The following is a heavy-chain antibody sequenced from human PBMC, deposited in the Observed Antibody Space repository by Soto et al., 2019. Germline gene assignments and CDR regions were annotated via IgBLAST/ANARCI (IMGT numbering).Heavy chain of an antibody. D-gene: IGHD6-6*01. CDR3: ARDSARLEYYYYGMDV. V-gene: IGHV3-33*01. CDR1: GFTFSSYG. J-gene: IGHJ6*02. Sequence: QVQLVESGGGVVQPGRSLRLSCAASGFTFSSYGMHWVRQAPGKGLEWVAVIWYDGSNKYYADSVKGRFTISRDNSKNTRYLQMNSLRAEDTAVYYCARDSARLEYYYYGMDVWGQGTTVTVSS. CDR2: IWYDGSNK.